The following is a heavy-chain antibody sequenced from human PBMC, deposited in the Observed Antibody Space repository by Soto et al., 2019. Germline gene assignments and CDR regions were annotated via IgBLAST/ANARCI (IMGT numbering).Heavy chain of an antibody. CDR1: GYTFTGYY. CDR2: INPNSGGT. V-gene: IGHV1-2*04. Sequence: QVQLVQSGAEVKKPGASVKVSCKASGYTFTGYYMHWVRQAPGQGLEWMGWINPNSGGTNYAQKFQGWVTMTRDTSLSTAYMELSRLRSDDTAVYYSARGPGTIFGVVSHAFDIWGQGTMVTVSS. CDR3: ARGPGTIFGVVSHAFDI. D-gene: IGHD3-3*01. J-gene: IGHJ3*02.